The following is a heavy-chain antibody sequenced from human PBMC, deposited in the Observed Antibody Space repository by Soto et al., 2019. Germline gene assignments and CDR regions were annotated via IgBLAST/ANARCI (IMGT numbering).Heavy chain of an antibody. D-gene: IGHD3-3*01. J-gene: IGHJ4*02. Sequence: VGSLRLSCAASGFTFSSYAMSWVRQAPGKGLEWVSAISGSGGSTYYADSVKGRFTISRDNSKNTLYLQMNSLRAEDTAVYYCAKRGYYDFWSGYSFSGPLFDYWGQGTLVTVSS. CDR2: ISGSGGST. CDR1: GFTFSSYA. V-gene: IGHV3-23*01. CDR3: AKRGYYDFWSGYSFSGPLFDY.